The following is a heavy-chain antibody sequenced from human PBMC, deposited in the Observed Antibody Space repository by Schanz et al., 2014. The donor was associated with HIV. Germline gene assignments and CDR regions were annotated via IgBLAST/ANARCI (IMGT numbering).Heavy chain of an antibody. D-gene: IGHD1-1*01. J-gene: IGHJ2*01. CDR2: ISGSGGST. CDR1: GFTFSTTA. CDR3: ARDYRFATDS. V-gene: IGHV3-23*04. Sequence: VQLVESGGGLVQPGGSLRLSCAASGFTFSTTAMSWVRQAPGKGLEWVSNISGSGGSTFYADAVKGRFTISRDNAKNSLYLQMNSLRVDDTAVYYCARDYRFATDSWGRGTLVTVSS.